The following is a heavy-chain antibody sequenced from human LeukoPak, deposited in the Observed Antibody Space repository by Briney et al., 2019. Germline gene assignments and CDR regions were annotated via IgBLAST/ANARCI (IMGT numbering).Heavy chain of an antibody. Sequence: ASVNVSCKASGYTFTSYAMNWVRQAPGQGLEWMGWINTNTGNPTYAQGFTGRFVFSLDTSVSTAYLQISSLKAEDTAVYYCARYPVFSYYYYGMDVWGQGTTVTVSS. J-gene: IGHJ6*02. CDR2: INTNTGNP. V-gene: IGHV7-4-1*02. CDR1: GYTFTSYA. D-gene: IGHD3-10*02. CDR3: ARYPVFSYYYYGMDV.